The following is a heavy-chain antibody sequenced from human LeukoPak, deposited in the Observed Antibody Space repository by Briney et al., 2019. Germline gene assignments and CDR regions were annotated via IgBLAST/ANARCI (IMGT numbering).Heavy chain of an antibody. J-gene: IGHJ4*02. CDR1: GFTFSSYG. CDR2: ISYDGSNK. V-gene: IGHV3-30*18. D-gene: IGHD2-15*01. CDR3: AKMARYCSGGSCYGAHIDY. Sequence: GGSLRLSCAASGFTFSSYGVHWVRQAPGKGLEWVAVISYDGSNKYYADSVKGRFTIFRDNSKNTLYLQMNSLRAEDTAVYYCAKMARYCSGGSCYGAHIDYWGQGTLVTVSS.